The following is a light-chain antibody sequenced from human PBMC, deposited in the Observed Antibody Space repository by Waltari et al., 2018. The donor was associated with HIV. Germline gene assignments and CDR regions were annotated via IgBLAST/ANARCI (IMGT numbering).Light chain of an antibody. CDR3: ATWDDSLNGWV. CDR2: SND. CDR1: SSNIGSNT. J-gene: IGLJ3*02. Sequence: QSVLTQPPSASGTPGQRATISCSGSSSNIGSNTVSWYHQVPGTAPKVLISSNDDRPSGVPDRVSVSKSGTSASLAISGLQSEDEAEYYCATWDDSLNGWVFGGGTKVTVL. V-gene: IGLV1-44*01.